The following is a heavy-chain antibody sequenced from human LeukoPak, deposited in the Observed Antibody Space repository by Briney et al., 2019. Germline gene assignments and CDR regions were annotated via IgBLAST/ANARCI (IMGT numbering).Heavy chain of an antibody. CDR3: AKGRGSSWYEYYFDY. CDR2: ISGSGGST. CDR1: GFTFSSYA. Sequence: GGSLRLSCAASGFTFSSYAMSWVRQAPGKGLEWVSAISGSGGSTCYADSVKGRFTISRDNSKNTLYLQMNSLRAEDTAVYYCAKGRGSSWYEYYFDYWGQGTLVTVSS. J-gene: IGHJ4*02. D-gene: IGHD6-13*01. V-gene: IGHV3-23*01.